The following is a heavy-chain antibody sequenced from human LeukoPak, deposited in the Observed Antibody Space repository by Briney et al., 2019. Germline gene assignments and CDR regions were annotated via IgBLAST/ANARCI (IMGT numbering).Heavy chain of an antibody. D-gene: IGHD3-10*01. CDR2: IRSDGNKK. CDR3: AKDLGAYYYGSVLDY. J-gene: IGHJ4*01. CDR1: GFTFSNSA. V-gene: IGHV3-30*02. Sequence: PGGSLRLSCAASGFTFSNSAMHWVRQAPTKGLEWVAFIRSDGNKKYYADSVKGRFTISRDTSENTLYLEMSSLRLDDTAVYYCAKDLGAYYYGSVLDYWGRGTRVTVSS.